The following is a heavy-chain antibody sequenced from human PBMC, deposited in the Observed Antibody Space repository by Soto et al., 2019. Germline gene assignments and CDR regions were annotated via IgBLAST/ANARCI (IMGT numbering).Heavy chain of an antibody. Sequence: NPSETLSLTCAVYGGSFGGYYWSWFRQPPGRGLEWIGEINHSGSTNYNPSLKSRVTISVDTSKSQFSLKLSSVAAADTAVYYCAGCYRARIFSGIDDFDIWGQGTMVTVSS. CDR3: AGCYRARIFSGIDDFDI. CDR1: GGSFGGYY. J-gene: IGHJ3*02. CDR2: INHSGST. D-gene: IGHD3-16*02. V-gene: IGHV4-34*01.